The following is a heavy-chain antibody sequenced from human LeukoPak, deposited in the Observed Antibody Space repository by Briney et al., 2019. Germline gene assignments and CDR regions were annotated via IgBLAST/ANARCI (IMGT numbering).Heavy chain of an antibody. J-gene: IGHJ6*02. V-gene: IGHV4-59*01. CDR3: ARVIDYGGNPYYYYYGMDV. D-gene: IGHD4-23*01. CDR1: GGSISSYY. CDR2: IYYSGST. Sequence: SETLSLTCTVSGGSISSYYWSWIRQPPGKGLEWIGYIYYSGSTNYNPSLKSRVAISVDTSKNQFSLKLSSVTAADTAVYYCARVIDYGGNPYYYYYGMDVWGQGTTVTVSS.